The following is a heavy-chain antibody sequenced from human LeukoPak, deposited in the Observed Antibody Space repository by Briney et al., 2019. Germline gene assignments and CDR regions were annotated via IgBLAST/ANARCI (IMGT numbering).Heavy chain of an antibody. V-gene: IGHV3-53*01. Sequence: GGSLRLSCAASGLTVNSNYMNWVRQAPGKGLLWVSVIYSGGTTYYADSVKGQFTISRDNSKNTLYLKMNSLSAEDTAVYYCARALLVRNGYNYSPNYFDYWGQGTLVTVSS. CDR3: ARALLVRNGYNYSPNYFDY. CDR1: GLTVNSNY. CDR2: IYSGGTT. J-gene: IGHJ4*02. D-gene: IGHD5-24*01.